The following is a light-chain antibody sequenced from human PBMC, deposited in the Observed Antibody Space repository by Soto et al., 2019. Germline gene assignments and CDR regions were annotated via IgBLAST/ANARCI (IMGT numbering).Light chain of an antibody. Sequence: QSVLTQPPSVSGAPGQRVTISCTGSSSNIGAGYDVHWYQQLPGTAPKLLIYGNSNRPSGVPDRFSGSKSGTSASLAITGLQAEDEADYHCQSYDSSLSGGDVVFGGGTKLTVL. CDR3: QSYDSSLSGGDVV. CDR2: GNS. V-gene: IGLV1-40*01. J-gene: IGLJ2*01. CDR1: SSNIGAGYD.